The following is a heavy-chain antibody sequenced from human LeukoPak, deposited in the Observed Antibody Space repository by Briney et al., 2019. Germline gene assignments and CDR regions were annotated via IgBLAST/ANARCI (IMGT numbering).Heavy chain of an antibody. D-gene: IGHD5-24*01. V-gene: IGHV4-30-4*01. Sequence: NPSQTLSLTCTVSGGSISSGDYYWSWIRQPPGKGLEWIGYIYYSGSTNYNPSLKSRVTISIDTSNNQLSLKLSSVTAADTAVYYCARHREMDSYEAFDMWGQGTMVTVSS. CDR2: IYYSGST. J-gene: IGHJ3*02. CDR3: ARHREMDSYEAFDM. CDR1: GGSISSGDYY.